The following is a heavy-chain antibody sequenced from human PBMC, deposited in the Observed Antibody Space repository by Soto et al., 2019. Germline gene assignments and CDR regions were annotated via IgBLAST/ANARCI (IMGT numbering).Heavy chain of an antibody. CDR1: GGSVTSDEDY. CDR2: ISNSGST. J-gene: IGHJ4*02. V-gene: IGHV4-30-4*01. CDR3: ATGSGSTYGYFDY. Sequence: PSETLSLTCTVSGGSVTSDEDYWSWYRQSPGKGLEWIGYISNSGSTGYNPSLKTRLSMSVDRSKNQFTLRLTSVTAADTAVYFCATGSGSTYGYFDYWCQGTQVTVSS. D-gene: IGHD3-3*01.